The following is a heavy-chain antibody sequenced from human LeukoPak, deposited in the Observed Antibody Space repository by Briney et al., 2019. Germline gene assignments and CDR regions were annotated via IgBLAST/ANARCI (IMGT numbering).Heavy chain of an antibody. CDR3: AGRSYHFDSNPPPRGAFDI. CDR1: GGSISGSSFY. V-gene: IGHV4-39*01. CDR2: VYHSGNT. Sequence: PSETLSLTCTVSGGSISGSSFYWGWIRQPPGKGLEWIGSVYHSGNTYYNPSLKSRVTISADTSNNQFSLKLSSVTAADTAVFYCAGRSYHFDSNPPPRGAFDIWGQGTMVTVSS. D-gene: IGHD3-22*01. J-gene: IGHJ3*02.